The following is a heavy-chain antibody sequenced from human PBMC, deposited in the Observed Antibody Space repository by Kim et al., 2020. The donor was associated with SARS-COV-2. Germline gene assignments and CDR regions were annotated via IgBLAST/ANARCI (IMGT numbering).Heavy chain of an antibody. CDR1: GDSVSSNFAA. CDR3: SRQAKDSTTYSGLDV. V-gene: IGHV6-1*01. Sequence: SQTLSLTCAISGDSVSSNFAAWNWIRQSPSGGLEWLGRTYHRSSWYSDYAVSVKGRITINPDTSKNQVSLQLNSVTPEDTAVYYCSRQAKDSTTYSGLDVWGQGTTVTVSS. D-gene: IGHD4-4*01. J-gene: IGHJ6*02. CDR2: TYHRSSWYS.